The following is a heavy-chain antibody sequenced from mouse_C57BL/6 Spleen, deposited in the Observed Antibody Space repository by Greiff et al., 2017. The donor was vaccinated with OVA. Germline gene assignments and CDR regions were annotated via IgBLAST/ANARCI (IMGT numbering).Heavy chain of an antibody. Sequence: EVQLVESGGGLVQPKGSLKLSCAASGFTFNTYAMHWVRQAPGKGLEWVARIRSKSSNYATYYADSVKDRFTISRDDSQSMLYLQMNNLKTEDTAMYYCVRGWNDGYPYYFDYWGQGTTLTVSS. J-gene: IGHJ2*01. V-gene: IGHV10-3*01. CDR1: GFTFNTYA. CDR2: IRSKSSNYAT. CDR3: VRGWNDGYPYYFDY. D-gene: IGHD2-3*01.